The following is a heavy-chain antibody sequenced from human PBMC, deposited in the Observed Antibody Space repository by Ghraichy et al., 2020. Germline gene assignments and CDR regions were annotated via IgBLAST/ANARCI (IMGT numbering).Heavy chain of an antibody. CDR3: AKNLGSSLGSGFDY. CDR2: ISGSGCST. D-gene: IGHD3-3*01. J-gene: IGHJ4*02. Sequence: GESLNISCAASGFTFSSNVMTWVRQLPGKGLEWVSVISGSGCSTYYADSVKGRFTISRDNSKNTLYLQMNTLRAEDTAVYYCAKNLGSSLGSGFDYWGQGTLVIVSS. V-gene: IGHV3-23*01. CDR1: GFTFSSNV.